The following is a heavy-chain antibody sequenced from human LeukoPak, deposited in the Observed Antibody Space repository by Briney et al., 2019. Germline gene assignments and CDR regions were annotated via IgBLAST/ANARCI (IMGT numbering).Heavy chain of an antibody. CDR3: TTRYGGTLDALHI. CDR2: IKSKIDGGTT. CDR1: GFTFRNAS. D-gene: IGHD4-23*01. Sequence: GGALRLSCAAPGFTFRNASMNWVRPAPRKGAEWGGRIKSKIDGGTTNYAAPVKGRFTISRDDSKNTLYLQMNSLKTEDTAVYHCTTRYGGTLDALHIWGQGTMVTVSS. J-gene: IGHJ3*02. V-gene: IGHV3-15*01.